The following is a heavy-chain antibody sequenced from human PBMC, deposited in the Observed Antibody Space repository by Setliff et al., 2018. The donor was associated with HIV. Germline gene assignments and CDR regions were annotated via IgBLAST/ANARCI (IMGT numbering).Heavy chain of an antibody. CDR3: AKNGQLLWFGELSYGYYYYMDV. V-gene: IGHV3-30-3*02. CDR1: GFTFSSYA. J-gene: IGHJ6*03. Sequence: GGSLRLSCAASGFTFSSYAMHWVRQAPGKGLEWVAVISYDGINKYYADSVKGRFTISRDNSKNTLYLQMNSLRAEDTAVYYCAKNGQLLWFGELSYGYYYYMDVWGKGTTVTVSS. D-gene: IGHD3-10*01. CDR2: ISYDGINK.